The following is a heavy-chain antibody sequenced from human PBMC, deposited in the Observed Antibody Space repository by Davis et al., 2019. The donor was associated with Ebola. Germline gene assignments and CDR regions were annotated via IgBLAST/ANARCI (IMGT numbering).Heavy chain of an antibody. CDR1: GFTFSSYG. V-gene: IGHV3-NL1*01. J-gene: IGHJ6*02. CDR2: IYSGGST. CDR3: ARVYYYYYGMDV. Sequence: GGSLRLSCAASGFTFSSYGMHWVRQAPGKGLEWVSVIYSGGSTYYADSVKGRFTISSDNSKNTLYLQMSSLRAEDTAVYYCARVYYYYYGMDVWGQGTTVTVSS.